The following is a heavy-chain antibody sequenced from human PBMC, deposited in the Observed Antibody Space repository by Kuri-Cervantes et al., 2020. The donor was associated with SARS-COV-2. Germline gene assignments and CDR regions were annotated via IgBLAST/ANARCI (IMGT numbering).Heavy chain of an antibody. CDR1: GFTVSSNY. Sequence: LSLTCAASGFTVSSNYMNWVRQAPGKGLEWVSVIYSGGTTYYADSVKGRFTISRDTSKSTLYLQMNSVKAEDSAMYYCARGGSYDDSNGLDWPFDLWGRGTLVTVSS. CDR2: IYSGGTT. CDR3: ARGGSYDDSNGLDWPFDL. V-gene: IGHV3-53*01. D-gene: IGHD3-22*01. J-gene: IGHJ2*01.